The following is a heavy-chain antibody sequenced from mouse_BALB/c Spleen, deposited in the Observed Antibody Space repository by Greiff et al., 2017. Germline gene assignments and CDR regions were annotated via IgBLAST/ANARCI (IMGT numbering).Heavy chain of an antibody. CDR3: ARVDYDEGFDY. J-gene: IGHJ2*01. Sequence: EVQVVESGGGLVKPGGSLKLSCAASGFTFSSYAMSWVRQTPEKRLEWVASISSGGSTYYPDSVKGRFTISRDNARNILYLQMSSLRSEDTAMYYCARVDYDEGFDYWGQGTTLTVSS. V-gene: IGHV5-6-5*01. D-gene: IGHD2-4*01. CDR1: GFTFSSYA. CDR2: ISSGGST.